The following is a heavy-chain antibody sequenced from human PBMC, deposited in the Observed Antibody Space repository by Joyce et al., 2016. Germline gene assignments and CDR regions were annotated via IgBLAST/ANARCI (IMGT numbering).Heavy chain of an antibody. Sequence: VQLLDSGGGLVQPGGSLRLSCAASGFSFSSYAMSWVRQAPGKGLEWVSTMNGSGGRTFYADSVKGRFTISRDNSKKTLYLQMNTLRAEDTAVYYCARDHDFWSGYYVGPVDYWGQGTLVTVSS. J-gene: IGHJ4*02. CDR3: ARDHDFWSGYYVGPVDY. CDR2: MNGSGGRT. D-gene: IGHD3-3*01. CDR1: GFSFSSYA. V-gene: IGHV3-23*01.